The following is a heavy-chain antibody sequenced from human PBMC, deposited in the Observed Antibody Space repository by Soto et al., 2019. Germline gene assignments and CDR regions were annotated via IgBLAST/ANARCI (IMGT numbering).Heavy chain of an antibody. CDR1: GGSISSGGYY. D-gene: IGHD7-27*01. CDR2: IYYSGST. V-gene: IGHV4-31*03. J-gene: IGHJ4*02. CDR3: ARGPAWGLIPYLDY. Sequence: QVQLQESGPGLVKPSQTLSLTCTVSGGSISSGGYYWSWIRQHPGKGLEWIGYIYYSGSTYYNPSRKRRVTRSVDTSKNQFSLKLSSVTAADTAVYYGARGPAWGLIPYLDYWGQGTLVTVSS.